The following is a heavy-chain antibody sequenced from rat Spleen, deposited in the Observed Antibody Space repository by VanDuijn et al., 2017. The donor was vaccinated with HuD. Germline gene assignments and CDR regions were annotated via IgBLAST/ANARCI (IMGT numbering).Heavy chain of an antibody. CDR3: TRDHSYWGSYYPGGFAY. Sequence: EVQLMESGGGLVQPGRSMKLSCAASGFTFSNYGMAWVRQAPKKGLEWVARIKAKSNNYATDYTESVKGRFTISRDDSKSSIYLQMNNLKEEDTAIYFCTRDHSYWGSYYPGGFAYWGQGTLVTVSS. V-gene: IGHV6-6*01. J-gene: IGHJ3*01. D-gene: IGHD1-12*01. CDR1: GFTFSNYG. CDR2: IKAKSNNYAT.